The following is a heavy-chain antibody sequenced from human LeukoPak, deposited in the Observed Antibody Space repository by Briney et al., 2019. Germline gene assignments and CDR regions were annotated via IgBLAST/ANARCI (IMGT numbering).Heavy chain of an antibody. CDR3: ARTAPVVDAFDI. CDR2: IYYSGST. D-gene: IGHD2-15*01. V-gene: IGHV4-39*07. Sequence: PSETLSLTCTVSGGSISSSSYYWGWIRQPPGKGLEWIGSIYYSGSTHYNPSLKSRVTISVDTSKNQFSLKLSSVTAADTAVYYCARTAPVVDAFDIWGQGTMVTVSS. J-gene: IGHJ3*02. CDR1: GGSISSSSYY.